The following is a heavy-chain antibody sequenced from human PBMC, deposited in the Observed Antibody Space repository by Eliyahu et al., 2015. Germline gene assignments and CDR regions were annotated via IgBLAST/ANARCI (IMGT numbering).Heavy chain of an antibody. CDR2: IYYSGST. V-gene: IGHV4-39*01. CDR3: AVVGPRGWFDP. CDR1: GGSISSSSYY. J-gene: IGHJ5*01. D-gene: IGHD2-2*01. Sequence: QLQLQESGPGLVKPSETLSLTCTVSGGSISSSSYYWGWIRQPPGKGLEWIGSIYYSGSTYYNPSLKSRVTISVDTSKNQFSLKLSSVTAADTAVYYCAVVGPRGWFDPWGQGTLVTVSS.